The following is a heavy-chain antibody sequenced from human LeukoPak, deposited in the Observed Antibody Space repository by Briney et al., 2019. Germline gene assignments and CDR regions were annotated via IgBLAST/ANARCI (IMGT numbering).Heavy chain of an antibody. J-gene: IGHJ5*02. CDR2: IYYSGST. D-gene: IGHD6-13*01. V-gene: IGHV4-59*07. CDR1: GGSISSYY. Sequence: SDTLSLTCTVSGGSISSYYWSWIRQPPGKGLEWIGYIYYSGSTNYNPSLKSRVTISVDTSKNQFSLKLSSVTAADTAVYYCARAIDAELSIAAAADPWGQGTLVTVSS. CDR3: ARAIDAELSIAAAADP.